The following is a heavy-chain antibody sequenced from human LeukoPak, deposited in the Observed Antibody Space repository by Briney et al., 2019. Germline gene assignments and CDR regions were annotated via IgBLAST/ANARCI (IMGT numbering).Heavy chain of an antibody. J-gene: IGHJ4*02. CDR2: ISGDGGST. V-gene: IGHV3-43*02. D-gene: IGHD3-16*02. CDR1: GFTFSNYG. CDR3: AKDFGDYDYVWGSYRPLYYFDY. Sequence: GGSLRLSCEASGFTFSNYGMHWVRQAPGKGLEWVSLISGDGGSTYYADSVKGRFTISRDNSKNSLYLQMNSLRTEDTALYYCAKDFGDYDYVWGSYRPLYYFDYWGQGTLVTVSS.